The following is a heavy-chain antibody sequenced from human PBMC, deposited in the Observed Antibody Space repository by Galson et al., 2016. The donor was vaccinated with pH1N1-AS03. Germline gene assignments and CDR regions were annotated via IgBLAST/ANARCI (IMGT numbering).Heavy chain of an antibody. Sequence: SLRLSCAASGFTINNNYMSWVRQAPGKGLEWVSVIYGGGDTFYADSVKGRFTISRVNSKNTVYLQMNSLRVEDTAVYYCAREPWGSTQGKYWGQGTLVTVSS. CDR1: GFTINNNY. D-gene: IGHD7-27*01. CDR2: IYGGGDT. CDR3: AREPWGSTQGKY. J-gene: IGHJ4*02. V-gene: IGHV3-53*01.